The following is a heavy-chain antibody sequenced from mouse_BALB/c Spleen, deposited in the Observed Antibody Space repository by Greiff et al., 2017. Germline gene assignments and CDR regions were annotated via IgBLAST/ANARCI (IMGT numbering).Heavy chain of an antibody. J-gene: IGHJ2*01. Sequence: VQLQQSGAELAKPGASVKMSCKASGYTFTSYWMHWVKQRPGQGLEWIGYINPSTGYTEYNQKFKDKATLTADKSSSTAYMQLSSLTSEDSAVYYCERSGPYDDDGGGFDYWGQGTTLTVSS. CDR3: ERSGPYDDDGGGFDY. V-gene: IGHV1-7*01. D-gene: IGHD2-3*01. CDR2: INPSTGYT. CDR1: GYTFTSYW.